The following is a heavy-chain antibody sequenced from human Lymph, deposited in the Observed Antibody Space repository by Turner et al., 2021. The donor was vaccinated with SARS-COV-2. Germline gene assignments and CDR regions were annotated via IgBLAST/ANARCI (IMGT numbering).Heavy chain of an antibody. D-gene: IGHD5-18*01. V-gene: IGHV4-59*08. CDR2: ISNSGST. Sequence: QVHLQESGPGLVKPSATLSLTCTVSGGSISSYYWSWNRQPPGKGLEWIGYISNSGSTNYNPSLKSRVTISLDTSKNQFSLKLSSVTAADTAVYYGARHGNELGIQLWGQGTLVTVSS. CDR3: ARHGNELGIQL. J-gene: IGHJ4*02. CDR1: GGSISSYY.